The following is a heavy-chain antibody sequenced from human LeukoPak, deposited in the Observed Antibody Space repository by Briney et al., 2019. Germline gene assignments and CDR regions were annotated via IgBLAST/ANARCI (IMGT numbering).Heavy chain of an antibody. CDR1: GGSFSAYY. Sequence: SETLSLTCAVYGGSFSAYYWSWIRQPPGKGLELIGEINHSGSTNYNPSLKSRVTISVDTSKNQFSLKLSSVTAADTAVYYCARRRRLIAAAGTGWFDPWGQGTLVTVSS. CDR3: ARRRRLIAAAGTGWFDP. V-gene: IGHV4-34*01. D-gene: IGHD6-13*01. J-gene: IGHJ5*02. CDR2: INHSGST.